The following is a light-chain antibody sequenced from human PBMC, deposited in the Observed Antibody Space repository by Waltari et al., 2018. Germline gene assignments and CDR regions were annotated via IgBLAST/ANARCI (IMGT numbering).Light chain of an antibody. V-gene: IGKV3-20*01. Sequence: EVVLTQSPGTLSLSPGERATLPCRASQLLSRSRLAWYQQKVGQAPRLLIYAASYRATGIPDRFSGGGSGTDFSLIITRVEPEDVALYYCQQYGSSVMYTFGQGTKLEI. CDR3: QQYGSSVMYT. CDR2: AAS. CDR1: QLLSRSR. J-gene: IGKJ2*01.